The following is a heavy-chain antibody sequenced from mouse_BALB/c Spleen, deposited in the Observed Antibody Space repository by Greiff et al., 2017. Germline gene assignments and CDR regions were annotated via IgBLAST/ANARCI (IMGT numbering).Heavy chain of an antibody. J-gene: IGHJ4*01. Sequence: EVKLQESGPSLVKPSQTLSLTCSVTGDSITSGYWNWIRKFPGNKLEYMGYISYSGSTYYNPSLKSRISITRDTSKNQYYLQLNSVTTEDTATYYCARSYYGSPSYAMDYWGQGTSVTVSS. CDR2: ISYSGST. CDR3: ARSYYGSPSYAMDY. CDR1: GDSITSGY. V-gene: IGHV3-8*02. D-gene: IGHD2-1*01.